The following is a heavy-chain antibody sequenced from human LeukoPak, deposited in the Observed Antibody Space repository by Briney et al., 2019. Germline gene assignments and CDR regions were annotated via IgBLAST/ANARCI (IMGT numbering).Heavy chain of an antibody. J-gene: IGHJ6*03. CDR2: INPNSGGT. D-gene: IGHD6-13*01. V-gene: IGHV1-2*02. CDR1: GYTFTGYY. CDR3: ARDIGSSWYSYYMDV. Sequence: GASVKVSCKASGYTFTGYYMHWVRQAPGQGLEWMGWINPNSGGTNYAQKFQGRVTMTRDTSISIAYMELSRLRSDDTAVYYCARDIGSSWYSYYMDVWGKGTTVTISS.